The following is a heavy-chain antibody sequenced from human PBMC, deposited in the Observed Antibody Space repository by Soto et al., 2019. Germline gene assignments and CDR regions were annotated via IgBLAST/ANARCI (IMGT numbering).Heavy chain of an antibody. D-gene: IGHD3-22*01. CDR2: ISYGGGTT. V-gene: IGHV3-23*01. CDR1: EFTFSNYA. CDR3: AKNPGYYYDSTGYHFDY. Sequence: GGSLRLSCAASEFTFSNYAMSWVRQAPGKGLEWVSAISYGGGTTYYADSVKGRFTISRDNSKNTLYLQMNSMRAEDTAVYYCAKNPGYYYDSTGYHFDYWGQGT. J-gene: IGHJ4*02.